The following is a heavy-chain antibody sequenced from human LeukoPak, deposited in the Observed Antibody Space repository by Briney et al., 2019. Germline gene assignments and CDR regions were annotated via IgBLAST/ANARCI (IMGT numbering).Heavy chain of an antibody. J-gene: IGHJ6*03. Sequence: SETLSLTCAVYGGSFSGYYWSWIRQTPGKGLEWIGEINHSGSTNYNPSLKSRVTISVDTSKNQFSLKLRSVTAADTAVYYCARGYGGIYYYYMDVWGKGTTVTVSS. CDR2: INHSGST. CDR1: GGSFSGYY. D-gene: IGHD3-16*01. V-gene: IGHV4-34*01. CDR3: ARGYGGIYYYYMDV.